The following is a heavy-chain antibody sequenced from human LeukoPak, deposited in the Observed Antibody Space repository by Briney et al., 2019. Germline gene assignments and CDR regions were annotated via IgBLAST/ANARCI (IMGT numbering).Heavy chain of an antibody. CDR2: IEWNGGRR. Sequence: GGSLRLSCVASGSRLDAIGMSWVRQVPGKGLEWVSGIEWNGGRREYADSVKGRFTISRDNAKRSLYLQMKNLRAEGTALYYCASVPDDASGNSRYYFKTWGQGTLVTVSS. V-gene: IGHV3-20*04. D-gene: IGHD3-22*01. CDR1: GSRLDAIG. J-gene: IGHJ4*02. CDR3: ASVPDDASGNSRYYFKT.